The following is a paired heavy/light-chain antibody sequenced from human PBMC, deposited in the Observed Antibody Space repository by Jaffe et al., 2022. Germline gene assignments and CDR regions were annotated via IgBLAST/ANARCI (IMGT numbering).Heavy chain of an antibody. D-gene: IGHD5-12*01. CDR1: GGSISSGSYY. Sequence: QVQLQESGPGLVKPSQTLSLTCTVSGGSISSGSYYWSWIRQPAGKGLEWIGRIYTSGSTNYNPSLKSRVTISVDTSKNQFSLKLSSVTAADTAVYYCARVAASPNRDGYNSKPLYYYYYMDVWGKGTTVTVSS. CDR3: ARVAASPNRDGYNSKPLYYYYYMDV. V-gene: IGHV4-61*02. J-gene: IGHJ6*03. CDR2: IYTSGST.
Light chain of an antibody. CDR1: QGISSY. CDR3: QQLNSYPIT. J-gene: IGKJ5*01. V-gene: IGKV1-9*01. CDR2: AAS. Sequence: DIQLTQSPSFLSASVGDRVTITCRASQGISSYLAWYQQKPGKAPKLLIYAASTLQSGVPSRFSGSGSGTEFTLTISSLQPEDFATYYCQQLNSYPITFGQGTRLEIK.